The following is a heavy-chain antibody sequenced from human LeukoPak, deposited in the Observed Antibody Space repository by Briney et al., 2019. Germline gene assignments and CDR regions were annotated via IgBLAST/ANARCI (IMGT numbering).Heavy chain of an antibody. J-gene: IGHJ3*02. D-gene: IGHD6-19*01. CDR2: ITPSGGST. V-gene: IGHV1-46*01. CDR1: GYAFTRYY. Sequence: ASVKVSCKASGYAFTRYYIHWVRQAPGQGLEWMGIITPSGGSTSYAQKFQGRVTMTRDTSTNTVYMELSSPRSEDTAVYYCARETPLAVAGNFCDAFDIWGQGTMVTVSS. CDR3: ARETPLAVAGNFCDAFDI.